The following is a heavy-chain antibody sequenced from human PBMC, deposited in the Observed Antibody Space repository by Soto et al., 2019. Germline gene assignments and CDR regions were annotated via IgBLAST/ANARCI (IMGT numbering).Heavy chain of an antibody. V-gene: IGHV1-46*01. Sequence: QEQLVQSGAEVKKPGASVNVSCKASGYAFTTFTSYYIHWVRQAPGQGLEWVGIINPSGGSTSYAEKCQRRVTMTWDTSARTDYRDLCSLPSEDTAVYYCAKVQCSGGSCYPPNWYFDLWGRGSLVTVSS. D-gene: IGHD2-15*01. CDR2: INPSGGST. CDR1: GYAFTTFTSYY. CDR3: AKVQCSGGSCYPPNWYFDL. J-gene: IGHJ2*01.